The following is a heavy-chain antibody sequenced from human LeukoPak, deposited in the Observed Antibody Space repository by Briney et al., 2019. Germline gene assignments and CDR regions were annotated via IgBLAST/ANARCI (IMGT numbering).Heavy chain of an antibody. CDR2: IYYSGST. CDR1: GGSISRYY. D-gene: IGHD6-13*01. CDR3: ARAGGSSSWYSGVYFDF. J-gene: IGHJ4*02. V-gene: IGHV4-59*01. Sequence: ASETLSLTCTVSGGSISRYYWSWIRQPPGKGLEWIGYIYYSGSTNYNPSLKSRVTISVDTSKIQFSLKLGSVTAADTAVYYCARAGGSSSWYSGVYFDFWGQGTLVTVSS.